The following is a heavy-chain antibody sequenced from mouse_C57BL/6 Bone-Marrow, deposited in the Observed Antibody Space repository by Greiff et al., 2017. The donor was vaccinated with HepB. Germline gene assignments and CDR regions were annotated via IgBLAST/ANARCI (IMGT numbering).Heavy chain of an antibody. Sequence: EVKLQESGAELVRPGASVKLSCTASGFNIKDDYMHWVKQRPEQGLEWIGWIDPENGDTEYASKFQGKATITADTSSNTAYLQLSSLTSEDTAVYYCTKGWLPPFAYWGQGTLVTVSA. CDR3: TKGWLPPFAY. CDR2: IDPENGDT. J-gene: IGHJ3*01. V-gene: IGHV14-4*01. CDR1: GFNIKDDY. D-gene: IGHD2-2*01.